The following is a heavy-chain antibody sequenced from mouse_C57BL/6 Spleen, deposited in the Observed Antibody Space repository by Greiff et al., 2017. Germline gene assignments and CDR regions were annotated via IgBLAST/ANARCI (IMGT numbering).Heavy chain of an antibody. CDR1: GSSFTDYN. V-gene: IGHV1-39*01. CDR2: INPNYGTT. CDR3: ARASGSSYSPMDY. D-gene: IGHD1-1*01. Sequence: EVQLQQSGPELVKPGASVKISCKASGSSFTDYNMNWVKQSNGKSLEWIGVINPNYGTTSYNQKFKGKATLTVDQSSSTAYMQLNSLTSEASAVYYCARASGSSYSPMDYWGQGTSVTVSS. J-gene: IGHJ4*01.